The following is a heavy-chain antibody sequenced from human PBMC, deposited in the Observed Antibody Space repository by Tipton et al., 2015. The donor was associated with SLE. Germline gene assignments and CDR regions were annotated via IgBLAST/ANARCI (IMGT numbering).Heavy chain of an antibody. D-gene: IGHD1-14*01. CDR3: ARGGRRAFDI. J-gene: IGHJ3*02. V-gene: IGHV4-39*07. CDR1: GGSITSSSYY. Sequence: TLSLTCTVSGGSITSSSYYGGWIRQPPGKGLEWIGRIYTSGSTNYNPTLKIRVTISVDTSKNQFSLRLSSVTAADTAVYYCARGGRRAFDIWGQGTMVTVSS. CDR2: IYTSGST.